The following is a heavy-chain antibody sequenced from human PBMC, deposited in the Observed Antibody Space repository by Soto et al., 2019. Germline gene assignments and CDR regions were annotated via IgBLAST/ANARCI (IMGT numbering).Heavy chain of an antibody. J-gene: IGHJ4*02. CDR3: ARHGSEGISALRYFDWLPYYFDY. CDR2: ISSSSTI. CDR1: GFTFSSYS. D-gene: IGHD3-9*01. V-gene: IGHV3-48*01. Sequence: GGSLRLSXAASGFTFSSYSMNWVRQAPGKGLEWVSYISSSSTIYYADSVKGRFTISRDNAKNSLYLQMNSLTAADTAVYYCARHGSEGISALRYFDWLPYYFDYWGQGTLVTVSS.